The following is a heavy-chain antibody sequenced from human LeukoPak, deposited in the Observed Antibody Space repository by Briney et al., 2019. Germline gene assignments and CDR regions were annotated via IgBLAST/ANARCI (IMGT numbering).Heavy chain of an antibody. V-gene: IGHV1-2*02. J-gene: IGHJ4*02. CDR1: GYTFTGYY. Sequence: ASVKVSCKASGYTFTGYYMHWVRQAPGQGLEWMGWINPSGGTNYAQKFQGRVTMTRNTSISTAYMELSSLRSEDTAVYYCARAGGYCGRISCPYYFDYWGQGSLVAVSS. CDR3: ARAGGYCGRISCPYYFDY. D-gene: IGHD2-15*01. CDR2: INPSGGT.